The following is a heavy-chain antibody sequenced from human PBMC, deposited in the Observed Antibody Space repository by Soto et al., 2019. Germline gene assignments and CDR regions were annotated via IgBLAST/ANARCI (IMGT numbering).Heavy chain of an antibody. D-gene: IGHD1-1*01. V-gene: IGHV4-34*01. CDR3: ARVERGTATTVVDAFDI. Sequence: QVQLQQWGAGLLKPSETLSLTCAVFGGSVNSGNYYWSWIWQPPGKGLEWIGEMSHSGGTHFNPSLKSRVTISVDTYKNQFSLKMSSVPAADTALYYCARVERGTATTVVDAFDIWGPGTMVTVSS. CDR1: GGSVNSGNYY. J-gene: IGHJ3*02. CDR2: MSHSGGT.